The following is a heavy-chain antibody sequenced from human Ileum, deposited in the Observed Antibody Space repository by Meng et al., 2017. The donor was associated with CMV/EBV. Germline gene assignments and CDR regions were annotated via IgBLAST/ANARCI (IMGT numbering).Heavy chain of an antibody. V-gene: IGHV3-23*01. J-gene: IGHJ4*02. CDR2: ISGSGGST. Sequence: GGSLRLSCAASGFTFSSYAMSWVRQAPGKGLEWVSAISGSGGSTYYADSVKGRFTISRDNSKNTLYLQMNSLRAEDTAVYYCAKRSCRSTSCYIAYWGQGTLVTVSS. D-gene: IGHD2-2*02. CDR3: AKRSCRSTSCYIAY. CDR1: GFTFSSYA.